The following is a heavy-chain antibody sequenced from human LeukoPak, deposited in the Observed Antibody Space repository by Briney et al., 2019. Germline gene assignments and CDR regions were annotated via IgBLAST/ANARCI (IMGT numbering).Heavy chain of an antibody. CDR2: INPNSGGT. V-gene: IGHV1-2*02. CDR1: GCTFTGYY. D-gene: IGHD3-22*01. CDR3: ARDPPNYYDTDAFDI. J-gene: IGHJ3*02. Sequence: ASVKVSCKASGCTFTGYYMHWVRQAPGQGLEWMGWINPNSGGTNYAQKFQGRVTMTRDTSISTAYMELSRLRSDDTAVYYCARDPPNYYDTDAFDIWGQGTMVTVSS.